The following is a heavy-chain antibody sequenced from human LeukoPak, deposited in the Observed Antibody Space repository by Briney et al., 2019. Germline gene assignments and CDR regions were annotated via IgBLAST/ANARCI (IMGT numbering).Heavy chain of an antibody. D-gene: IGHD2-21*02. Sequence: GGSLRLSCAASGFTFSSYAMSWVRQAPGKGLEWVSSISSSGISRFYADSVRGRFTISRDNSKNTLYLQMNSLRAEDTAVYYCARDCGGDCSDAFDIWGQGTMVTVSS. CDR2: ISSSGISR. J-gene: IGHJ3*02. V-gene: IGHV3-23*01. CDR3: ARDCGGDCSDAFDI. CDR1: GFTFSSYA.